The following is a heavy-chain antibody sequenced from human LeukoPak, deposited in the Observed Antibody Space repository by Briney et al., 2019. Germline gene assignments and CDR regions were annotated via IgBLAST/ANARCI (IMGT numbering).Heavy chain of an antibody. V-gene: IGHV3-21*01. CDR1: GFTFSSYS. Sequence: GGSLRLSCAASGFTFSSYSMNWVRQAPGKGLEWVSSISSSSSYIYYADSVKGRFTISRDNAKNSLYLQMNSLRAEDTAVYYCAREEGIAADFDYWGQGTLVTVSS. J-gene: IGHJ4*02. D-gene: IGHD6-13*01. CDR2: ISSSSSYI. CDR3: AREEGIAADFDY.